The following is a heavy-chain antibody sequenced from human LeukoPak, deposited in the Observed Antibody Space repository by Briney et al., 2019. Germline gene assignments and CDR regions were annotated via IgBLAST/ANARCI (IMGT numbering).Heavy chain of an antibody. Sequence: PSETLSLTCAVYGGSFSGYYWTWIRQPPGKGLEWIGEINHSENTNYNPSLKSRVTISVDTSKNQFSLKLSSVTAADTAVYYCARHRASGYYFDYWGQGTLVTVSS. CDR1: GGSFSGYY. J-gene: IGHJ4*02. V-gene: IGHV4-34*01. D-gene: IGHD3-22*01. CDR2: INHSENT. CDR3: ARHRASGYYFDY.